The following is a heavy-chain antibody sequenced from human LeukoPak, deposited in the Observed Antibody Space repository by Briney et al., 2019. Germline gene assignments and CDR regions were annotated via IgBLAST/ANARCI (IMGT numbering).Heavy chain of an antibody. CDR3: ARRGQTTVTTRYGMDV. Sequence: ASVKVSCKASGYTFTSYDINWVRQATGQGLEWMGWMNPNSGNTGYAQKFQGRVTMTRNTSISTAYMELSSLRSEDTAVYYCARRGQTTVTTRYGMDVWGQGTTVTVSS. V-gene: IGHV1-8*01. CDR1: GYTFTSYD. CDR2: MNPNSGNT. J-gene: IGHJ6*02. D-gene: IGHD4-11*01.